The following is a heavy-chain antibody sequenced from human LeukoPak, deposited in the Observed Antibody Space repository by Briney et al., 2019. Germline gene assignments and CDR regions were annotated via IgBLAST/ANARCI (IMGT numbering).Heavy chain of an antibody. J-gene: IGHJ4*02. CDR3: ARDDSSGWYGEVNYFDY. CDR2: NSADGDTT. Sequence: GGSLRLSCGASGFMISSYALIWVRQAPGKGLEWVAGNSADGDTTYYTDSVKGRFTVSRDNAKNTLYLQMNSLRAEDTAVYYCARDDSSGWYGEVNYFDYWGQGTLVTVSS. D-gene: IGHD6-19*01. V-gene: IGHV3-23*01. CDR1: GFMISSYA.